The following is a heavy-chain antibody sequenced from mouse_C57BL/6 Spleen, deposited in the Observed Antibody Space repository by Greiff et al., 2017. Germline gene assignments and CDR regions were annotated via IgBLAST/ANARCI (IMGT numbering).Heavy chain of an antibody. Sequence: EVQLQESGPGLVKPSQSLSLTCSVTGYSITSGYYWNWIRQFPGNKLEWMGYISYDGRNNYNPSLKNRISITRDTSKNQFFLKLNSVTTEDTATYYCAREDYDWFAYWGQGTLVTVSA. CDR3: AREDYDWFAY. J-gene: IGHJ3*01. D-gene: IGHD2-4*01. V-gene: IGHV3-6*01. CDR1: GYSITSGYY. CDR2: ISYDGRN.